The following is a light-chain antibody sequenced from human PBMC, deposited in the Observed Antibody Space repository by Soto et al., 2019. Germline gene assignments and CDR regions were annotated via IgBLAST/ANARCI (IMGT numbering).Light chain of an antibody. CDR2: GAS. Sequence: EIVLTQSPDTLSLSPGERATLSCRASQSVGGNQVAWYQQKPGQAPRLLIWGASNRLTGIPDRFSCSGSGTDFTLTINRLEPEDFSLFYCQHYGSSTWTFGQRTRVETK. CDR1: QSVGGNQ. CDR3: QHYGSSTWT. V-gene: IGKV3-20*01. J-gene: IGKJ1*01.